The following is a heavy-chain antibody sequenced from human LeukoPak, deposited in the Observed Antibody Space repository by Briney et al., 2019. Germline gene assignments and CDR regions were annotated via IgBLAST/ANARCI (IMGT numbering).Heavy chain of an antibody. Sequence: GGSLRLSCAASGFSFSMYSMSWIRQAPGKGLEWVSVISDNGAVTFYADSVKGRFTISRDNSKNTLYLQMNSLRAEDTAVYYCAKAQWVYGDYFFFDYWGQGTLVTVSS. J-gene: IGHJ4*02. CDR1: GFSFSMYS. CDR3: AKAQWVYGDYFFFDY. V-gene: IGHV3-23*01. D-gene: IGHD4-17*01. CDR2: ISDNGAVT.